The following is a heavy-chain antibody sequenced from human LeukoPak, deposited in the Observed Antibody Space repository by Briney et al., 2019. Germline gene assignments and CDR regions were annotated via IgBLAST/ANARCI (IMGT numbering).Heavy chain of an antibody. CDR1: GYTFTSYY. V-gene: IGHV1-46*01. D-gene: IGHD3-10*01. Sequence: ASVKVSCKASGYTFTSYYMHWVRQAPGQGLEWMGIINPSGGSTSYAQKFQGRVTMTRDMSTSTVYMELSSLRSEDTAVYYCARDWMVRHFDYWGQGTLVTVSS. CDR2: INPSGGST. J-gene: IGHJ4*02. CDR3: ARDWMVRHFDY.